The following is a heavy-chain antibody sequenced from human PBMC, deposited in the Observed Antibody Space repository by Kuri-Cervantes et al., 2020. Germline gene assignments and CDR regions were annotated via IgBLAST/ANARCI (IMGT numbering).Heavy chain of an antibody. Sequence: LSLTCAASGFAFDDYAMHWVRQAPGKGLEWVSGISWNSGSIGYADSVKGRFTISRDNAKNSLYLQMNSLRAEDTALYYCAKDGRYYGSGSYYYGMDVWGQGTMVTVSS. D-gene: IGHD3-10*01. V-gene: IGHV3-9*01. CDR2: ISWNSGSI. CDR3: AKDGRYYGSGSYYYGMDV. CDR1: GFAFDDYA. J-gene: IGHJ6*02.